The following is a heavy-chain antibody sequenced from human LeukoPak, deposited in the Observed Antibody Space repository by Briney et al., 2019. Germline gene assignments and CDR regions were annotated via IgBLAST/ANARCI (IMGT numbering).Heavy chain of an antibody. CDR1: GFTSDDYA. Sequence: GGSLRLSCAASGFTSDDYAMHWVRQAPGKGLEWVSGISWNGGSIDYADSVKGRFTISRDNAKNSLYLQMNSLRAEDTALYYCAKDLYDSSGYYLDYSGQGTLVTVSS. CDR2: ISWNGGSI. V-gene: IGHV3-9*02. D-gene: IGHD3-22*01. CDR3: AKDLYDSSGYYLDY. J-gene: IGHJ4*02.